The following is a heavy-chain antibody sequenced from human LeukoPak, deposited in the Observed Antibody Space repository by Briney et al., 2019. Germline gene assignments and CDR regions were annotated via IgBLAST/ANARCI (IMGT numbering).Heavy chain of an antibody. CDR1: GGTFSSYA. CDR2: IIPIFGTA. CDR3: ASPNGLLGFDY. J-gene: IGHJ4*02. V-gene: IGHV1-69*13. Sequence: ASVKVSCKASGGTFSSYAISWVRQAPGQGLEWMGGIIPIFGTANHAQKFQGRVTITADESTSTAHMELSSLRSEDTAVYYCASPNGLLGFDYWGQGTLVTVSS. D-gene: IGHD2-8*01.